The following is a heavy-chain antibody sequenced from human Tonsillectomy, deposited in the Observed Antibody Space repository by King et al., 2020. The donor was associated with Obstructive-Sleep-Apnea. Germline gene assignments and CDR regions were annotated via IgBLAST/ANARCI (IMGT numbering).Heavy chain of an antibody. CDR2: INPNSGGT. J-gene: IGHJ6*02. CDR3: ARAGPTIAAAGTGGYYYYYYGMDV. D-gene: IGHD6-13*01. CDR1: GYTFTGYY. Sequence: VQLVQSGAEVKKPGASVKVSCKASGYTFTGYYMHWVRQAPGQGLEWMGWINPNSGGTNYAQKFQDWVTMTRDTSISTAYMELSRLRSDDTAVYYCARAGPTIAAAGTGGYYYYYYGMDVWGHGTTVTVSS. V-gene: IGHV1-2*04.